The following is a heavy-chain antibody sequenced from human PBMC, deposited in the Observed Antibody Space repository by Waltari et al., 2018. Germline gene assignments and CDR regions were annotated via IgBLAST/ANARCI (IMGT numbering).Heavy chain of an antibody. CDR2: ISPNGDTV. V-gene: IGHV3-48*03. Sequence: EVELVESGGGLVQPGGSLRLSCAAPGLTFSSYDLKWVRQAPGKGLEWISYISPNGDTVYYADSVRGRFTISRDNAKKSLFLQMNSLRAEDTAVYYCVGWVTYTSDWHGSLVPWGQGTLVTVSS. D-gene: IGHD6-19*01. CDR1: GLTFSSYD. J-gene: IGHJ5*02. CDR3: VGWVTYTSDWHGSLVP.